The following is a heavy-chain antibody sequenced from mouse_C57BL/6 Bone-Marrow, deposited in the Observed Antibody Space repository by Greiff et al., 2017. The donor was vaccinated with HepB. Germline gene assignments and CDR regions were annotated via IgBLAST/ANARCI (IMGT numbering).Heavy chain of an antibody. CDR3: ARDYYGSSWAMDY. V-gene: IGHV5-15*01. D-gene: IGHD1-1*01. Sequence: EVQLMESGGGLVQPGGSLKLSCAASGFTFSDYGMAWVRQAPRKGPEWVAFISNLAYSIYYADTVTGRVTISRENAKNTLYLEMSSLRSEDTAMYCWARDYYGSSWAMDYWGQGTSVTVSS. CDR2: ISNLAYSI. J-gene: IGHJ4*01. CDR1: GFTFSDYG.